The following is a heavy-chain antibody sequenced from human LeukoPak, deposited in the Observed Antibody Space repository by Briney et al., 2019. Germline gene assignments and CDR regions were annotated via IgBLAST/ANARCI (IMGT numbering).Heavy chain of an antibody. J-gene: IGHJ4*02. D-gene: IGHD6-19*01. CDR2: INSDGSST. CDR3: ARVYSSGWYYFDY. Sequence: GGSLRLSCAASGFTFSSYAMSWVRQAPGKGLEWVSRINSDGSSTSYADSVKGRFTISRDNAKNTLYLQMNSLRAEDTAVYYCARVYSSGWYYFDYWGQGTLVTVSS. CDR1: GFTFSSYA. V-gene: IGHV3-74*01.